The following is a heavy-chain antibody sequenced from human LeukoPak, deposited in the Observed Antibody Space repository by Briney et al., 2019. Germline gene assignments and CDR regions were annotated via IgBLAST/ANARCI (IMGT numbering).Heavy chain of an antibody. V-gene: IGHV1-46*01. CDR2: INLSGGRT. J-gene: IGHJ6*03. CDR1: RYTFTNYY. Sequence: ASVKVSCKASRYTFTNYYIHWVRQAPGPGRECMGIINLSGGRTSYAQKFQGRVTITRNTSISTAYMELSSLRSEDTAVYYCARGALWFSDYYMDVWGKGTTVTVSS. CDR3: ARGALWFSDYYMDV. D-gene: IGHD3-10*01.